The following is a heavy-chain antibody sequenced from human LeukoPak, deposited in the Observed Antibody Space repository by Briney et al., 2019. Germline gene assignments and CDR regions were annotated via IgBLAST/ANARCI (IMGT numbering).Heavy chain of an antibody. V-gene: IGHV3-23*01. Sequence: GSLRLSCAASGFTFSSYAMSWVRQAPGKGLEWVSAISGSGGSTYYADSVKGRFTISRDNSKNTLYLQMNSLRAEDTAVYYCAKDPYYYDSGPGAYFDYWGQGTLVTVSS. D-gene: IGHD3-22*01. CDR1: GFTFSSYA. CDR2: ISGSGGST. CDR3: AKDPYYYDSGPGAYFDY. J-gene: IGHJ4*02.